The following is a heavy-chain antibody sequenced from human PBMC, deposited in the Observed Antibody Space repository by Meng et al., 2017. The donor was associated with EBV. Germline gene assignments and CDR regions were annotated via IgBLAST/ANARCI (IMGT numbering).Heavy chain of an antibody. D-gene: IGHD3-10*01. J-gene: IGHJ4*02. CDR3: ASESGRGFTPDY. CDR2: LIPMVGAP. V-gene: IGHV1-69*01. CDR1: GGIFRSDA. Sequence: QVELLQSGAEVKKPGSSVKGSCRTSGGIFRSDAVRWVRQAPGQGLEWMGGLIPMVGAPHYAQKFQGRVTIIADESTSTHSMELNSLRSEDTAMYYCASESGRGFTPDYWGQGTLVTVSS.